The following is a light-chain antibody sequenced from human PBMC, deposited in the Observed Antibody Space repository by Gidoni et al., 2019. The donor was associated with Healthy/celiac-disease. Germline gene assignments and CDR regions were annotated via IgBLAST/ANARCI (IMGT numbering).Light chain of an antibody. CDR1: SSNIGSNY. Sequence: QSVLTQPPSASGTPGQRATISCSGSSSNIGSNYVYWYQQLPGTAPKLLIYSNNQRPSGVPDRFSGSKSGTSASLAISGLRSEDEADYYCAAWDDSLSGPLFGGGTKLTVL. V-gene: IGLV1-47*02. J-gene: IGLJ2*01. CDR3: AAWDDSLSGPL. CDR2: SNN.